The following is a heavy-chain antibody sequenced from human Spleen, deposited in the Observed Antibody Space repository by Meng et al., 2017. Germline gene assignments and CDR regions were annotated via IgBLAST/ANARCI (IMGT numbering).Heavy chain of an antibody. CDR1: GYTFTAYY. CDR2: INPNNGDT. V-gene: IGHV1-2*06. Sequence: ASVKVSCKPSGYTFTAYYSHWVRQAPGQGLEWMGHINPNNGDTRYAQKFQGRVSMTRDTSISTAYVELSGLRSEDTAVYYCAREVAYCGGDCYYGYYYGMDVWGQGTTVTVSS. J-gene: IGHJ6*02. CDR3: AREVAYCGGDCYYGYYYGMDV. D-gene: IGHD2-21*02.